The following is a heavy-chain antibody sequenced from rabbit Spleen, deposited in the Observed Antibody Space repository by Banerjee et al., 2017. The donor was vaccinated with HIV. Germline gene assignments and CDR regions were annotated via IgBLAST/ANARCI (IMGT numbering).Heavy chain of an antibody. CDR2: INIVTGKS. CDR1: GLDFSSSYW. J-gene: IGHJ6*01. V-gene: IGHV1S45*01. Sequence: QEQLVEYGGDLVQPEGSLTLTCKASGLDFSSSYWICWVRQAPGKGLEWIACINIVTGKSVYASWAKGRFTISETSSTTVTLQLNSLTAADTATYFCARGGTAYSEYGGGYYGMDLWGPGTLVTVS. D-gene: IGHD2-1*01. CDR3: ARGGTAYSEYGGGYYGMDL.